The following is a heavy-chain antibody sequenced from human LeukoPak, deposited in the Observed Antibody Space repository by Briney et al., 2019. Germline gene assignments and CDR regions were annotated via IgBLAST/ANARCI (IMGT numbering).Heavy chain of an antibody. CDR3: ARATYYYGSGSFGPFDY. CDR1: GFTFSSYS. CDR2: ISSSGSYI. J-gene: IGHJ4*02. Sequence: GGSLGLSXTASGFTFSSYSMNWVRQAPGKGLEWVSSISSSGSYIYYADSVKGRFTISRDNAKNSLYLQMNSLRAEDTAVYYCARATYYYGSGSFGPFDYWGRGTLVTVSS. D-gene: IGHD3-10*01. V-gene: IGHV3-21*01.